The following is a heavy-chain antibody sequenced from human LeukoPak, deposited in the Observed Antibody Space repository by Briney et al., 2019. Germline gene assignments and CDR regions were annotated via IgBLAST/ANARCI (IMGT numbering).Heavy chain of an antibody. D-gene: IGHD5-18*01. V-gene: IGHV3-30-3*01. CDR1: GFTFGTYA. CDR2: ISYDGNKK. J-gene: IGHJ2*01. CDR3: ARVGIQLWFNWYFDL. Sequence: GGSLRLSCAASGFTFGTYAMHWVRQAPGKGLEWVALISYDGNKKYYADSVKDRFTISRDNSKNTLYLQMDSLRVEDTAVYYCARVGIQLWFNWYFDLWGRGTLVTVSS.